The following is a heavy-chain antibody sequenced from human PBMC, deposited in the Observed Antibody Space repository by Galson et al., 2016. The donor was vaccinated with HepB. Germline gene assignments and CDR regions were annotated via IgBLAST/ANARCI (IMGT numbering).Heavy chain of an antibody. CDR3: ARQGLGRNPNGVWYDY. J-gene: IGHJ4*02. Sequence: QSGAEVKKAGQSLKISCKGSGFSFNTHWIGWVRQVPGKGLEWMGIIYVGDSDTRYSPSFRGQVTISADKSLSTAYLQWSSLKASDTAMYYCARQGLGRNPNGVWYDYWGQGTLVTVSS. V-gene: IGHV5-51*01. CDR2: IYVGDSDT. D-gene: IGHD2-8*01. CDR1: GFSFNTHW.